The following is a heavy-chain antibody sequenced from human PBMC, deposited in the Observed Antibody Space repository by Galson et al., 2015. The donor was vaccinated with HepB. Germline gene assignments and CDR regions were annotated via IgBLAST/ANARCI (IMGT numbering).Heavy chain of an antibody. CDR3: TRVAHLGRGMNV. CDR1: GDSVSRDTVG. D-gene: IGHD3-10*01. CDR2: TYYRSKWDS. V-gene: IGHV6-1*01. Sequence: CAISGDSVSRDTVGWNWIRRSPSRGLEWLGRTYYRSKWDSDYAISVKSRIIINADSSTNQFFLQLNSVTPEDTAVYYCTRVAHLGRGMNVWGQGTTVTV. J-gene: IGHJ6*02.